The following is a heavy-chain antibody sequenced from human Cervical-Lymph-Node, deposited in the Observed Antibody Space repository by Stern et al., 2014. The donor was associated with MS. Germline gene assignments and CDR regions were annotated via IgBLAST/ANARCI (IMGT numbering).Heavy chain of an antibody. CDR1: GFPFSTYS. Sequence: LQLQESGGGLVKPGGSLRLSCAASGFPFSTYSMTWVRQAPGKGLEWVSSITSNSDYRHYSDSVKGRFTISRDNAKDSLYLQMNRLRAEDTAVYYCATKRSIFGVSFDYWGQGTLVTVSS. CDR2: ITSNSDYR. V-gene: IGHV3-21*01. D-gene: IGHD3-3*01. CDR3: ATKRSIFGVSFDY. J-gene: IGHJ4*02.